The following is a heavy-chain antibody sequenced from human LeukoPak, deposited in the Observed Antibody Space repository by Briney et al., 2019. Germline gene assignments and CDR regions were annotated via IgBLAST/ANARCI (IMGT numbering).Heavy chain of an antibody. V-gene: IGHV3-48*04. CDR1: GFTFSSYS. CDR2: ISSSSTTI. CDR3: ARELRTPYDILGRGNAFDI. D-gene: IGHD3-9*01. J-gene: IGHJ3*02. Sequence: GGSLRLSCAASGFTFSSYSMMWVRQAPGKGLEWVSYISSSSTTIHYADSVKGRFTISRDNARNSLYLQMNSLRAEDTAVYYCARELRTPYDILGRGNAFDIWGQGTMVTVSS.